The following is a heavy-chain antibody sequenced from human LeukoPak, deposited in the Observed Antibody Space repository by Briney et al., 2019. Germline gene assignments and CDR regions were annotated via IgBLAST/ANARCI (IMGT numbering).Heavy chain of an antibody. Sequence: SETLSLTCTVSGGSISSYYWSWIRQPPAQGLDWIGYVYYSGSTNYNPSLKSRVTISVDTSKNQFSLKLSSVTAADTAVYYCARGNIVVVVAAPSYYMDVWGKRTTVTLSS. CDR1: GGSISSYY. D-gene: IGHD2-15*01. CDR3: ARGNIVVVVAAPSYYMDV. CDR2: VYYSGST. V-gene: IGHV4-59*12. J-gene: IGHJ6*03.